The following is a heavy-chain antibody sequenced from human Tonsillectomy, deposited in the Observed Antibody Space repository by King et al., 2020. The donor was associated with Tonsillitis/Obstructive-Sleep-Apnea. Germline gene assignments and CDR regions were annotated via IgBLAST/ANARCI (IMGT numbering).Heavy chain of an antibody. V-gene: IGHV4-59*01. CDR3: AVGATRFYGPPDY. CDR2: LYNSGST. D-gene: IGHD1-26*01. CDR1: GGSISYYY. Sequence: QLQESGPGLVKPSETLSLTCTVSGGSISYYYWSWLRQPPGKGLEWIGYLYNSGSTNYNPSLEGRVTISLDTSKNHFSLNLSSVTAADPAVYYCAVGATRFYGPPDYWGQGTLVTVSS. J-gene: IGHJ4*02.